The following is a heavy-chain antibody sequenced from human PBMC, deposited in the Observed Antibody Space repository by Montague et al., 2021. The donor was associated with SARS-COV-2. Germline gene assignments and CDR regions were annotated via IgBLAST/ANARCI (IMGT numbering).Heavy chain of an antibody. Sequence: SVKVSCKVSGYSITELPMHWVRQAHGEGLEWMGNFDPEDGETFYAQKFQGRVTMTEDTSTDTAYLELSSLRSEDTAVYYCARDRVPPDYGDAFDLWGQGTLVTVSS. CDR1: GYSITELP. CDR2: FDPEDGET. CDR3: ARDRVPPDYGDAFDL. D-gene: IGHD4/OR15-4a*01. J-gene: IGHJ3*01. V-gene: IGHV1-24*01.